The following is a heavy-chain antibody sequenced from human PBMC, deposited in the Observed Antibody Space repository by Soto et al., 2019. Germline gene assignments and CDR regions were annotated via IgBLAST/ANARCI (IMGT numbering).Heavy chain of an antibody. J-gene: IGHJ4*02. CDR3: ATYYYDSSGYYPFDY. D-gene: IGHD3-22*01. Sequence: QVQLVQSGAEVKKPGSSVKVSCKASGGTFSSYAISWVRQAPGQGLEWMGGIIPIFGTANYAQKFQGRVTITADESTSTAYTELSSLRSEDTAVYYCATYYYDSSGYYPFDYWGQGTLVTVSS. CDR1: GGTFSSYA. V-gene: IGHV1-69*01. CDR2: IIPIFGTA.